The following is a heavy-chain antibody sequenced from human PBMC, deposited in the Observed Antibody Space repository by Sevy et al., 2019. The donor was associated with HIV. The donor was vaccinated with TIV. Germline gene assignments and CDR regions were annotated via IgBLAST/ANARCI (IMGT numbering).Heavy chain of an antibody. CDR2: FDPEDGET. CDR1: GYSLTKLS. CDR3: ATLYYYGSGSPRGWFDP. Sequence: GESLKISCKVSGYSLTKLSMHWVRQAPGKGLEWMGGFDPEDGETIYAQKFQGRVTMTEDTSTDTAYMELSSLRSEDTAVYYCATLYYYGSGSPRGWFDPWGQGSLVTVSS. V-gene: IGHV1-24*01. J-gene: IGHJ5*02. D-gene: IGHD3-10*01.